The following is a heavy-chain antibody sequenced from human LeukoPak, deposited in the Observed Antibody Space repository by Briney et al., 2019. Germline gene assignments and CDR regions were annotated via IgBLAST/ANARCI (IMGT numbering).Heavy chain of an antibody. CDR1: GFTFKNYR. CDR3: ARNRATNDY. J-gene: IGHJ4*02. Sequence: GGSLRLSRTASGFTFKNYRMTWVRQAPGKGLEWVASMKDDGNEIQYVDSVKGRFTISRDNAKNSLYLQMNNLRAEDTAVYYCARNRATNDYWGQGTLVTVSS. CDR2: MKDDGNEI. V-gene: IGHV3-7*01. D-gene: IGHD1-26*01.